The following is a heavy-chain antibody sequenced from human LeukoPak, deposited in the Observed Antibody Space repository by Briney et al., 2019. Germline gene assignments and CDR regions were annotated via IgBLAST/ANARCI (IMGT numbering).Heavy chain of an antibody. CDR2: ISSNGGST. CDR3: ARDGGYCSSTSCYEEYYYGMDV. V-gene: IGHV3-64*02. D-gene: IGHD2-2*01. Sequence: PGGSLRLSCAASGFTFSSYAMHWVRQAPGKGLEYVSAISSNGGSTYYAGSVKGRFTISRDNSKNTLYLQMGSLRAEDMAVYYCARDGGYCSSTSCYEEYYYGMDVWGKGTTVTVSS. CDR1: GFTFSSYA. J-gene: IGHJ6*04.